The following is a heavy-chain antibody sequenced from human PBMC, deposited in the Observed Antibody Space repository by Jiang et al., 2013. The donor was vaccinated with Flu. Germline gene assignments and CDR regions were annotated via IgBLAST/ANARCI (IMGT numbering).Heavy chain of an antibody. Sequence: GAEVKKPGESLRISCKGSGYSFTSYWISWVRQMPGKGLEWMGRIDPSDSYTNYSPSFQGHVTISADKSISTAYLQWSSLKASDTAMYYCARELHPDTPAGDDAFDIWGQGTMVTVSS. CDR2: IDPSDSYT. J-gene: IGHJ3*02. V-gene: IGHV5-10-1*01. D-gene: IGHD3-16*01. CDR3: ARELHPDTPAGDDAFDI. CDR1: GYSFTSYW.